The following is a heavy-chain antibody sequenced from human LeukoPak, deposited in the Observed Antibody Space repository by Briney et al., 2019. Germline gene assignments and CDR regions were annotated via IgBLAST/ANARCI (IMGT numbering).Heavy chain of an antibody. D-gene: IGHD2-21*01. Sequence: GRSLRLSCAASGFTFSIYGMHWVRQAPGKGLEWVAVISYDGSNKYYADSVKGRFTISRDNSKNTLYLQMNSLRVEDTAVYYCAKDVGVRGVGPPGFDPWGQGTLVTVSS. J-gene: IGHJ5*02. V-gene: IGHV3-30*18. CDR2: ISYDGSNK. CDR3: AKDVGVRGVGPPGFDP. CDR1: GFTFSIYG.